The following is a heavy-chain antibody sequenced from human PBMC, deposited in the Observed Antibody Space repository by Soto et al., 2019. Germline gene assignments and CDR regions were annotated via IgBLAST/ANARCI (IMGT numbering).Heavy chain of an antibody. Sequence: GWSLRLACVSSVFTFINYNMNWVRQAPGKGLEWVSHISGTSVYIHYADSVKGRFTISRDNAKNSVYLQMDSLRVEDTAVYYCAREGALKPFSSWGQGALVTVSS. CDR3: AREGALKPFSS. J-gene: IGHJ5*02. CDR1: VFTFINYN. CDR2: ISGTSVYI. V-gene: IGHV3-21*01.